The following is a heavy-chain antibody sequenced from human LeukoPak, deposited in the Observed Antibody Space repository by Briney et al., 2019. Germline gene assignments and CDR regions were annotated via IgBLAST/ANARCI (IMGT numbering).Heavy chain of an antibody. V-gene: IGHV3-23*01. CDR3: ARVVGSSGWYLGY. Sequence: GESLRLSCAASGFAFSSYAMNWVRQAPGKGLQWVSAISGSGGSTYYADSVKGRFTISRDNAKNTLYLQMNSLRAEDTAVYYCARVVGSSGWYLGYWGQGTLVTVSS. CDR2: ISGSGGST. J-gene: IGHJ4*02. CDR1: GFAFSSYA. D-gene: IGHD6-19*01.